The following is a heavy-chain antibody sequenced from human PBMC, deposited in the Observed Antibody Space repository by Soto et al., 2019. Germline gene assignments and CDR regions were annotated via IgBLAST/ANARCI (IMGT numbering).Heavy chain of an antibody. D-gene: IGHD2-2*01. CDR1: GFTFSSYG. V-gene: IGHV3-33*01. Sequence: QVQLVESGGGVVQPGRSLRLSCAASGFTFSSYGTHWVRQAPGKGLEWVAVIWYDGSNKYYADSVKGQFTISRDNSKNTLYLQMNSLRDEDTAVYYCARRKTSWGGEGMDVWGQGTTVTVSS. CDR2: IWYDGSNK. CDR3: ARRKTSWGGEGMDV. J-gene: IGHJ6*02.